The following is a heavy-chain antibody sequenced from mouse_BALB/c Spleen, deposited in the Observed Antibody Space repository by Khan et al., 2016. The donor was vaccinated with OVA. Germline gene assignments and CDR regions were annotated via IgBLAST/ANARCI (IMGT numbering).Heavy chain of an antibody. CDR1: GYTFTSYW. V-gene: IGHV1-7*01. D-gene: IGHD1-1*01. CDR3: ANPGSSSAWIAY. CDR2: INPSTGYS. J-gene: IGHJ3*01. Sequence: QVQLQQSGAELAKPGASVKMSCKASGYTFTSYWMHWVKQRPGQGLEWIGYINPSTGYSEYNQKFTDMATLTADKSSSTAYMQLSSLTSDYSACYYGANPGSSSAWIAYWGQGTVVTVSA.